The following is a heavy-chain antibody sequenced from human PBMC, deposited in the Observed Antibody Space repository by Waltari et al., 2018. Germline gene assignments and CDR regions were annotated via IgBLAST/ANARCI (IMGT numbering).Heavy chain of an antibody. CDR2: ISGSGGST. J-gene: IGHJ4*02. D-gene: IGHD4-17*01. CDR1: GFTFSSYA. CDR3: ANTVTTTPYYFDY. Sequence: EVQLLESGGGLVQPGGSLRLSCAASGFTFSSYAMSWVRQAPGKGREWVSAISGSGGSTYYADSVKGRFTISRDNSKNTLYLQMNSLRAEDTAVYYCANTVTTTPYYFDYWGQGTLVTVAS. V-gene: IGHV3-23*01.